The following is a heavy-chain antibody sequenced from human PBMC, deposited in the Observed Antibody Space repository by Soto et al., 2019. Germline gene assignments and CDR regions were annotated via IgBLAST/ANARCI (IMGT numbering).Heavy chain of an antibody. J-gene: IGHJ6*03. CDR2: IYYSGST. CDR3: ARRNVDIVATIDYYYYYMDV. D-gene: IGHD5-12*01. V-gene: IGHV4-59*08. CDR1: GGSISSYC. Sequence: SEILSLTCTVSGGSISSYCWSWIRQPPGKGLEWIGYIYYSGSTNYNPSLKSRVTISVDTSKNQFSLKLSSVTAADTAVYYCARRNVDIVATIDYYYYYMDVWGKGTTVTVSS.